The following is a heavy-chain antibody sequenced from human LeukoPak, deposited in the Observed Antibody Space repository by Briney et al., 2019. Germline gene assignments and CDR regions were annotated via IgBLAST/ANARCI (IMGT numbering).Heavy chain of an antibody. D-gene: IGHD3-16*01. V-gene: IGHV3-9*01. CDR2: ISWNSGSI. CDR3: AKDVYRSGEYAFDI. Sequence: GGSLRLSFTASGFTFDDYAMHWVRQAPGKGREWVSGISWNSGSIGYADSVKGRFTISRDNAKNSLYLQMNSLRAEDTALYYCAKDVYRSGEYAFDIWGQGTMVTVSS. CDR1: GFTFDDYA. J-gene: IGHJ3*02.